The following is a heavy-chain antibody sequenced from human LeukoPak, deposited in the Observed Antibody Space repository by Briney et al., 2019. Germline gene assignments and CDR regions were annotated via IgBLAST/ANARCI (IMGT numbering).Heavy chain of an antibody. V-gene: IGHV1-2*02. CDR3: ARDGTGVYNLVQY. D-gene: IGHD5-24*01. Sequence: GASVKVSCKASGYTFTGYYMHWVRQAPGQGLEWMGWINPNSGGTNYAQKFQGRVTMTRDTSISAVYMELSRLRSDDTAVYYCARDGTGVYNLVQYWGQGTQVTVSS. CDR2: INPNSGGT. J-gene: IGHJ4*02. CDR1: GYTFTGYY.